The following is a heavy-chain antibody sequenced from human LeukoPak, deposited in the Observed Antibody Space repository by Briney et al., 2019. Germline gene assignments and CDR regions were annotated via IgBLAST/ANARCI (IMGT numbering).Heavy chain of an antibody. CDR1: GFAFSNYW. J-gene: IGHJ4*02. Sequence: GGSLRLSCATSGFAFSNYWMNWVRQAPGKGLEWVANIKQDGGERYYVDSVKGRFTISRDNAKSSLYLQMNSLRAEDTAVYYCARDSLAAAYQNWGQGTLVTVSS. CDR2: IKQDGGER. D-gene: IGHD6-13*01. CDR3: ARDSLAAAYQN. V-gene: IGHV3-7*01.